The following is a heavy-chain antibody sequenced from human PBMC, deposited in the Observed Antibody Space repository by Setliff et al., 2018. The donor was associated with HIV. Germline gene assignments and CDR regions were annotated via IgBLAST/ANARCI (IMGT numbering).Heavy chain of an antibody. CDR3: ARGSSPVDYFDY. V-gene: IGHV1-2*02. CDR1: GYLFTGYY. Sequence: ASVKVSCKASGYLFTGYYMHWVRQAPGQGLEWMGWINVNSGGTKYAQKFRGRVTMTTGTSTSTAYMDLRSLRSDDTAVYYCARGSSPVDYFDYWGLGTLVTVSS. CDR2: INVNSGGT. J-gene: IGHJ4*02.